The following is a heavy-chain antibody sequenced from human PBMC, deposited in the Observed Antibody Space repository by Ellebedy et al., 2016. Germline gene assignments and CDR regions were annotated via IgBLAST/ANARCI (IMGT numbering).Heavy chain of an antibody. CDR3: ARERLDYYDSSGHDAFDI. CDR1: GFTFSSYS. CDR2: ISSSSSYL. J-gene: IGHJ3*02. V-gene: IGHV3-21*01. Sequence: GGSLRLSCAASGFTFSSYSMNWVRQAPGKGLEWVSSISSSSSYLYYADSVKGRFTISRDNAKNSLYLQMNSLRAEDTAVYYCARERLDYYDSSGHDAFDIWGQGTMVTVSS. D-gene: IGHD3-22*01.